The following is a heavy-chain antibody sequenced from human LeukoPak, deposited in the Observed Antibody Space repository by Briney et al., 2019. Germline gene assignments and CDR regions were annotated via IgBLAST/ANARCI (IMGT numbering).Heavy chain of an antibody. Sequence: KTSETLSLTCTVSGGSISSYYWSWIRQPPGKGLEWIGYIYYSGSTNYNPSLKSRVTISVDTSKNQFSLKLSSVTAADTAVYYCARQGDSSIDWFDPWGQGTLVTVSS. CDR3: ARQGDSSIDWFDP. CDR2: IYYSGST. D-gene: IGHD3-22*01. V-gene: IGHV4-59*08. J-gene: IGHJ5*02. CDR1: GGSISSYY.